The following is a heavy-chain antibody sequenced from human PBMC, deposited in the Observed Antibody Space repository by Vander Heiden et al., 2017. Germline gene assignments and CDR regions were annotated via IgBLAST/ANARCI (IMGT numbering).Heavy chain of an antibody. V-gene: IGHV1-8*02. Sequence: QGQVVQSGAEVKKPGASVRVSCKASGYTFTTYAINWVRQASGQGLGWMGWMDPKTGETGYAQRFQGRVTMTRNISRSTAYMELSGLRSEDTAVYFCARVARFAGSYYNYFDTWGQGSLVTVSS. J-gene: IGHJ4*02. CDR3: ARVARFAGSYYNYFDT. CDR1: GYTFTTYA. D-gene: IGHD1-26*01. CDR2: MDPKTGET.